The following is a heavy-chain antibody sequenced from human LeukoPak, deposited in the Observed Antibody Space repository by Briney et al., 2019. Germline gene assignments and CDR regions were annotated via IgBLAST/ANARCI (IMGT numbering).Heavy chain of an antibody. J-gene: IGHJ6*02. V-gene: IGHV1-2*04. Sequence: ASVKVSCKASGYTFTGYYMHWVRQAPGQGLEWMGWINPNSGGTNYAQKFQGWVTMTRDTSISIAYMELSRLRSDDTAVYYCARDCPLYYYDSSGPRTPYYYYGMDVWGQGTTVTVSS. D-gene: IGHD3-22*01. CDR2: INPNSGGT. CDR3: ARDCPLYYYDSSGPRTPYYYYGMDV. CDR1: GYTFTGYY.